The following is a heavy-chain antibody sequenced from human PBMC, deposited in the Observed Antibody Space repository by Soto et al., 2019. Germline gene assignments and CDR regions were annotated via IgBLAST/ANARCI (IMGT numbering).Heavy chain of an antibody. V-gene: IGHV4-31*03. CDR2: IYYSGST. Sequence: PSETLSLTCTVSGGSISRGVYYWSWIRQHPGKGLEWIGYIYYSGSTYYNPSLKSRVTISVDTSKNQFSLKLSSVTAADTAVYYCERDNEHYYDSSGYSFTGKDVTGKGTTVTHSS. CDR3: ERDNEHYYDSSGYSFTGKDV. J-gene: IGHJ6*04. D-gene: IGHD3-22*01. CDR1: GGSISRGVYY.